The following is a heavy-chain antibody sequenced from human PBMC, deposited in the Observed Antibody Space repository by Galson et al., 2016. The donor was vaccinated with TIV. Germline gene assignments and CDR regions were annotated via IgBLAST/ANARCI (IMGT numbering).Heavy chain of an antibody. V-gene: IGHV3-30*09. J-gene: IGHJ4*02. Sequence: LRLSCAASGFTFSTYAMHWVRQAPGKGLEWVAVVSYDGSHTYYADSVKGRFAISRDNSKNTVYLQMNSLRPEDTAFYYCATDSGYSVDWYPGRWGQGTRVTVSS. CDR1: GFTFSTYA. CDR2: VSYDGSHT. CDR3: ATDSGYSVDWYPGR. D-gene: IGHD6-19*01.